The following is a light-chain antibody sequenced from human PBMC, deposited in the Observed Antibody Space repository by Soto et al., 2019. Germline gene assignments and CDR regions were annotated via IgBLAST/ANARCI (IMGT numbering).Light chain of an antibody. V-gene: IGLV2-11*01. Sequence: QSVLTQPRSVSGSPGQSVTISCTGTSSDVGGYNYVSWYQQHPGKAPKLMIYDVSKRPSGVPDRFSGSKSGNTASLTISGLQAEDEADYYCCSYAGSYTSHFGGGTKLTVL. CDR1: SSDVGGYNY. J-gene: IGLJ2*01. CDR2: DVS. CDR3: CSYAGSYTSH.